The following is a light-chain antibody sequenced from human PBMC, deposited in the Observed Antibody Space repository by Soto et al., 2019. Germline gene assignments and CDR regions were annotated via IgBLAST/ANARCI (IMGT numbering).Light chain of an antibody. V-gene: IGKV3-20*01. CDR3: QQYGSSPPLT. Sequence: EIVLTQSPGTLSLSPGERATLYCRASQSVSSSLAWYQQKPGQAPRLLIHGASSRATGIPDRFSGSGSGTDFTLTISRLEPEDFAVYYCQQYGSSPPLTFGGGTKVEIK. J-gene: IGKJ4*01. CDR2: GAS. CDR1: QSVSSS.